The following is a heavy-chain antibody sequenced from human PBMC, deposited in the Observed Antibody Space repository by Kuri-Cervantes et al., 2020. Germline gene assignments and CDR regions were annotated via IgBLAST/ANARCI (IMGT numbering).Heavy chain of an antibody. CDR1: GFTFSSYA. CDR2: ISYDGSNK. Sequence: GESLKISCAASGFTFSSYAMHWVRQAPGKGLEWVAVISYDGSNKYYADSVKGRFTISRDNSENTLYLQMNSLRDEDTAVCYRARAASCGSSCYIIDSWGQGTLVTVSS. J-gene: IGHJ4*02. V-gene: IGHV3-30-3*01. CDR3: ARAASCGSSCYIIDS. D-gene: IGHD2-21*01.